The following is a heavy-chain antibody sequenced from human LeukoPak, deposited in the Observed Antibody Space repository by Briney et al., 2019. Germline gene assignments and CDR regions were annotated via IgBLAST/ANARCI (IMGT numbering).Heavy chain of an antibody. D-gene: IGHD5-24*01. CDR1: GFTFSNHA. J-gene: IGHJ4*02. CDR2: ISGSGGTT. V-gene: IGHV3-23*01. CDR3: AKRRDGYNDY. Sequence: GGSLRLSCAASGFTFSNHAMSWVRQAPGKGLEWVSAISGSGGTTYYADSVKGRFTISRDDSKNTVSLQMNSLSAEDTAICYCAKRRDGYNDYWGQGTLVTVSS.